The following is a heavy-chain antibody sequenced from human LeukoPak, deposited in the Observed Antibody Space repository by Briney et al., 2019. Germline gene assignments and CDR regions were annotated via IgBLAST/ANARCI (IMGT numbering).Heavy chain of an antibody. Sequence: GGSLRLSCAASEFNFGGSWMNWVRQAPGKGLEWVATIKPDGSDKYYVDSVKGRFTISRDNAKNSLYLQMNSLRTEDTAVYYCAKDPYTTTVTTRPDYWGQGTLVTVSS. V-gene: IGHV3-7*03. D-gene: IGHD4-17*01. CDR1: EFNFGGSW. CDR3: AKDPYTTTVTTRPDY. CDR2: IKPDGSDK. J-gene: IGHJ4*02.